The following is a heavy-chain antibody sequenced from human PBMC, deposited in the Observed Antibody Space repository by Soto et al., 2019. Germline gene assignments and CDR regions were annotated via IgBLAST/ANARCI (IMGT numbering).Heavy chain of an antibody. CDR2: IYYSGRT. D-gene: IGHD1-26*01. CDR1: GGSISSGGYF. Sequence: SETLSLTCSVSGGSISSGGYFYSWIRQHPRQGLEWIGSIYYSGRTYYNASLQSRLSMSVDTSKNHFSLKLTSVTAADTAVYFCARLAKEENPKVGSWYFFDYWGQGVMVTVSS. CDR3: ARLAKEENPKVGSWYFFDY. V-gene: IGHV4-31*03. J-gene: IGHJ4*02.